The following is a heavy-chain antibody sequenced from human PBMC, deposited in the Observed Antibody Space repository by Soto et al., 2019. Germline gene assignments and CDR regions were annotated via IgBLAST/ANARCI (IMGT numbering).Heavy chain of an antibody. J-gene: IGHJ4*02. CDR3: AKDHQWELLTDGYFDY. CDR1: GFTFSSYA. CDR2: ISGSGGST. D-gene: IGHD1-26*01. Sequence: EVQLLESGGGLVQPGGSLRLSCAASGFTFSSYAMSWVRQAPGKGLEWVSAISGSGGSTYYADSVKGRFTISRDNSKTTLYLQMNSLRAEDTAVYYCAKDHQWELLTDGYFDYWGQGTLVTVSS. V-gene: IGHV3-23*01.